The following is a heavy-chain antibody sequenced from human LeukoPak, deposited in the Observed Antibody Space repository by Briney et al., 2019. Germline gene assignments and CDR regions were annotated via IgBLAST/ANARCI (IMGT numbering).Heavy chain of an antibody. CDR1: GGSFSGYY. CDR3: ARHWWTAVAGNWFDP. V-gene: IGHV4-34*01. Sequence: PSETLSLTCAVYGGSFSGYYWSWIRQPPGKGLEWIGEINHSGSTNYNPSLKSRVTISVDTSKNQFSLKLSSVTAADTAVYYCARHWWTAVAGNWFDPWGQGTLVTVSS. CDR2: INHSGST. D-gene: IGHD6-19*01. J-gene: IGHJ5*02.